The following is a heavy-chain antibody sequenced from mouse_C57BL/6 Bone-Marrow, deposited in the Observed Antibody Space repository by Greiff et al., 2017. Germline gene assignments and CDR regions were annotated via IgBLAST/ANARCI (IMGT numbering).Heavy chain of an antibody. V-gene: IGHV1-59*01. CDR1: GYTFTSYW. Sequence: VQLQQPGAELVRPGTSVKLSCKASGYTFTSYWMHWVKQRPGQGLEWIGVIDPSDSYTNYNQKFKGKATLTVDPSSSTAYMQLSSLTSEDSAVYYCARRSGLVYFDVGGTGTTVTVSS. CDR2: IDPSDSYT. D-gene: IGHD3-3*01. J-gene: IGHJ1*03. CDR3: ARRSGLVYFDV.